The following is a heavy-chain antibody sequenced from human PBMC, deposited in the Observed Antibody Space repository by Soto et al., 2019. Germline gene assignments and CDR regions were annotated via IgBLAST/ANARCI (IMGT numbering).Heavy chain of an antibody. CDR2: INPSGGST. J-gene: IGHJ4*02. D-gene: IGHD5-12*01. CDR3: AKKHSGSSLAY. Sequence: ASVPVSCKASGYTFPSYYVHWVRQAPGQGLEWMGIINPSGGSTSYAQKFQGRVTMTRDISINTAYLELSGLASEDTAVYYCAKKHSGSSLAYWGQGSLVTVS. CDR1: GYTFPSYY. V-gene: IGHV1-46*01.